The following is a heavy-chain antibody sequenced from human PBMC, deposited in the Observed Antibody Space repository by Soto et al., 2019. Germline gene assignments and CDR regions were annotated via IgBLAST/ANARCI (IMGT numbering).Heavy chain of an antibody. J-gene: IGHJ4*02. V-gene: IGHV3-30*18. D-gene: IGHD3-22*01. CDR2: ISYTGANT. Sequence: HPGGSLRLSCVASGFTFGRYAMHWVRQFPGRGLEWVAVISYTGANTYYVGSVRGRFTISRDNSKNTLYLQMNSLRAEDTAMYYCAKHMDDSGYFYVEGADHWGQGTLATVSS. CDR3: AKHMDDSGYFYVEGADH. CDR1: GFTFGRYA.